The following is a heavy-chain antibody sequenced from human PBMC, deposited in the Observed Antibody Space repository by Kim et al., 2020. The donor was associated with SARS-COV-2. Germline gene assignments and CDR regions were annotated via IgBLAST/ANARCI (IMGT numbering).Heavy chain of an antibody. V-gene: IGHV4-39*02. J-gene: IGHJ5*02. CDR1: GGSVSSSNYY. CDR2: IYYTGDT. CDR3: ARLEYSSSSRLFDP. Sequence: SETLSLTCTVSGGSVSSSNYYWGWIRQPPGKGLEWIGNIYYTGDTYYNPSLKGRVTISVDTSKNHFSLKLSSLTAADTDVYYCARLEYSSSSRLFDPWGQGTLVTVSS. D-gene: IGHD6-6*01.